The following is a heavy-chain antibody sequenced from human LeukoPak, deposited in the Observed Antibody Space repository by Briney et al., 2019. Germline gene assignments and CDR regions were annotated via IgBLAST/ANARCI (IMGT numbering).Heavy chain of an antibody. CDR2: IIPIFGTA. Sequence: SVKVSCKASGGTFSGYAISWVRQAPGQGLEWMGGIIPIFGTANYAQKFQGRVTITADESTSTAYMELSSLRSEDTAVYYCARDYIVGATTSSEYFQHWGQGTLVTVSS. V-gene: IGHV1-69*13. CDR3: ARDYIVGATTSSEYFQH. D-gene: IGHD1-26*01. CDR1: GGTFSGYA. J-gene: IGHJ1*01.